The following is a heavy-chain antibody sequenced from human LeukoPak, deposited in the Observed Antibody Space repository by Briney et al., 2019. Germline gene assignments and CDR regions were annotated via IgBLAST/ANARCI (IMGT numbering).Heavy chain of an antibody. D-gene: IGHD3-3*01. J-gene: IGHJ4*02. CDR2: ISISSSTI. Sequence: GGSLRPSFAASGFTFSSYSMNWVRQAPGKGLEGVSYISISSSTIYYADSVKGRFTISGDNAKNSLYLQMNSLRAEGTAVYYCARVGDTIFGVVINEDDYWGQGTLVTVSS. V-gene: IGHV3-48*01. CDR3: ARVGDTIFGVVINEDDY. CDR1: GFTFSSYS.